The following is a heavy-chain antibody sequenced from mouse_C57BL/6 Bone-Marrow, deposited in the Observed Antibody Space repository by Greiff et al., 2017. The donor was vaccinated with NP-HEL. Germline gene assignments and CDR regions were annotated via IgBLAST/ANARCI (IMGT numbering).Heavy chain of an antibody. D-gene: IGHD1-1*01. CDR2: ILPGSGST. CDR1: GYTFTGYW. CDR3: ARSGDYYCSSYWYFDV. V-gene: IGHV1-9*01. Sequence: QVQLKQSGAELMKPGASVKLSCKATGYTFTGYWIEWVKQRPGHGLKWIGEILPGSGSTNYNEKFKGKATFTADTSFNTAYMQLSSLTTEDSAIYYCARSGDYYCSSYWYFDVWGTGTTVTVSS. J-gene: IGHJ1*03.